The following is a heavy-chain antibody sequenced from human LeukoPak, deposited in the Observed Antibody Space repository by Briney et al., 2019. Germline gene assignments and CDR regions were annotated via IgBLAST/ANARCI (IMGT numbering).Heavy chain of an antibody. CDR2: ISADNGRT. J-gene: IGHJ6*02. CDR3: ASEKATIKGYYGMDV. CDR1: GYTFRNHG. V-gene: IGHV1-18*01. Sequence: ASVKVSCKASGYTFRNHGITWVRQAPGQGLEWMAWISADNGRTYCAQKLQDRVTMTTDTSTSTAYMELRSLRSDDTAVYYCASEKATIKGYYGMDVWGQGTTVTVSS. D-gene: IGHD5-24*01.